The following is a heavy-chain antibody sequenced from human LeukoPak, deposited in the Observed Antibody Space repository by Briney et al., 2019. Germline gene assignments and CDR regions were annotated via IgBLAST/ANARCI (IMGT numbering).Heavy chain of an antibody. CDR3: AREYSSPSGHVGASDI. J-gene: IGHJ3*02. Sequence: PGGSLRLSCAASGFTFSSYGMHWVRQAPGKGLEWVAVIWYDGSNKYYADSVKGRFTISRDNSKNTLYLQMNSLRAEDTAVYYCAREYSSPSGHVGASDIWGQGTMVTVSS. CDR2: IWYDGSNK. CDR1: GFTFSSYG. V-gene: IGHV3-33*01. D-gene: IGHD6-6*01.